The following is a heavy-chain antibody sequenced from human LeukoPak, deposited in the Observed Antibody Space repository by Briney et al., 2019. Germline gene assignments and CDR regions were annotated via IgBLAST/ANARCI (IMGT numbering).Heavy chain of an antibody. CDR3: AKIAFSGSYYGGFDY. V-gene: IGHV3-30*18. Sequence: PGGSLRLSCAASGFTFSSHGMHWVRQAPGRGLEWVAVISYDGNNKYYADSVKGRFTISRDNSKSTLYLQANSLRAEDTAVYYCAKIAFSGSYYGGFDYWGQGTLVTVSS. CDR2: ISYDGNNK. D-gene: IGHD1-26*01. J-gene: IGHJ4*02. CDR1: GFTFSSHG.